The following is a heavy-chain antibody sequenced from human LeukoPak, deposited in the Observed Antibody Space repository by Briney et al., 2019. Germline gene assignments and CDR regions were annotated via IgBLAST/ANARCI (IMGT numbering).Heavy chain of an antibody. V-gene: IGHV1-2*06. D-gene: IGHD6-25*01. Sequence: ASVKVSCKASGYTFTGYYINWVRQAPGQGLEWMGRINPNSGDTNFAQKFQGRVTMTRDTSISTAYMELSRLRSDDTAVYYCARDSGLNHYYYMDVWGKGTTVTVSS. CDR2: INPNSGDT. CDR1: GYTFTGYY. J-gene: IGHJ6*03. CDR3: ARDSGLNHYYYMDV.